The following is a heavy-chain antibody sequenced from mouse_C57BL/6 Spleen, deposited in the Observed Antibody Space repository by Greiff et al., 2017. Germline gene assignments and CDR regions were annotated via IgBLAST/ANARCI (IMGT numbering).Heavy chain of an antibody. CDR2: ISDGGSYT. CDR3: ARGGAYDYDGWFAY. J-gene: IGHJ3*01. Sequence: EVKLVESGGGLVKPGGSLKLSCAASGFTFSSYAMSWVRQTPEKRLEWVATISDGGSYTYYPDNVKGRFTISRDNTKNNLYLQMSHLKSEDTAMYYCARGGAYDYDGWFAYWGQGTLVTVSA. CDR1: GFTFSSYA. V-gene: IGHV5-4*03. D-gene: IGHD2-4*01.